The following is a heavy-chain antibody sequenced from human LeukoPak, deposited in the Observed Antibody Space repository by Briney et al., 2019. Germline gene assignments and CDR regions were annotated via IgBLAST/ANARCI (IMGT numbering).Heavy chain of an antibody. D-gene: IGHD6-13*01. J-gene: IGHJ4*02. CDR2: INPTGGST. Sequence: ASVKVSCKASGYTFTTYYIHWVRQAPGQGLEWMGIINPTGGSTTYAQKFQGRVTMTRDTSTSTVFMVLNSLRSEDATVYYCALYSSTWYWGQGTLVTVSS. V-gene: IGHV1-46*01. CDR1: GYTFTTYY. CDR3: ALYSSTWY.